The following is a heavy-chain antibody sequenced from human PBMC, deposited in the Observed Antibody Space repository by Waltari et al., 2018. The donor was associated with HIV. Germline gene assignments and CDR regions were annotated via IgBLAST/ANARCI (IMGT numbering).Heavy chain of an antibody. CDR3: ANTPYDESGYLTLLFDN. D-gene: IGHD5-12*01. Sequence: QLVESGGGLVQPGESLRMSCGGSGIVFTGXXXXXVRPAPGKGPEWVAFIYRVGDTFFADSVQGRFTVSRDTSKNTLFLQMSSLKAEDTAVYYCANTPYDESGYLTLLFDNWGQGTTVTVAS. J-gene: IGHJ4*02. V-gene: IGHV3-66*01. CDR1: GIVFTGXX. CDR2: IYRVGDT.